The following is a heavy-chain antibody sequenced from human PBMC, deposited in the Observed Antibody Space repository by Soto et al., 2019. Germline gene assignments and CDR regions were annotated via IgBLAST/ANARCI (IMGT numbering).Heavy chain of an antibody. CDR1: GFTFSTYS. J-gene: IGHJ4*02. CDR3: ARGGSYASY. D-gene: IGHD5-18*01. Sequence: PGGSLRLSCAATGFTFSTYSMNWVRQAPGKGLEWVSDISSSGRTIYYADSVKGRFTVSRDNAKNSLYLQMNSLRDEDTAVYYCARGGSYASYWGQGTLVTVSS. CDR2: ISSSGRTI. V-gene: IGHV3-48*02.